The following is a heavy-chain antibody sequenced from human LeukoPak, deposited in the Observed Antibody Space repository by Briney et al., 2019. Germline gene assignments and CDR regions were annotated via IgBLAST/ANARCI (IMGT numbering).Heavy chain of an antibody. V-gene: IGHV6-1*01. CDR2: TYYRSKWYN. J-gene: IGHJ4*02. CDR1: GDSVSSNSAA. Sequence: SQTLSLTCAISGDSVSSNSAAWSWIRQSPSRGLEWLGRTYYRSKWYNDYAVSVKSRITINPDTSKKQFSLQLNSMTPEDTAVYYCARNQAAAGFVWGQGTLVTVSS. D-gene: IGHD6-13*01. CDR3: ARNQAAAGFV.